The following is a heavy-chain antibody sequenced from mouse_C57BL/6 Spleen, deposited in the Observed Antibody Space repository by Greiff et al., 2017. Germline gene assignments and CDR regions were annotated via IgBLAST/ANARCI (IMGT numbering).Heavy chain of an antibody. V-gene: IGHV1-52*01. CDR3: ARPSGSSYYFDY. CDR1: GYTFTSYW. CDR2: IDPSDSET. D-gene: IGHD1-1*01. Sequence: QVQLQQPGAELVRPGSSVKLSCKASGYTFTSYWMHWVKQRPIQGLEWIGNIDPSDSETHYNQKFKDKATLTVDKSSSTAYMHLSSLTSEDSAVYYCARPSGSSYYFDYWGQGTTLTVSS. J-gene: IGHJ2*01.